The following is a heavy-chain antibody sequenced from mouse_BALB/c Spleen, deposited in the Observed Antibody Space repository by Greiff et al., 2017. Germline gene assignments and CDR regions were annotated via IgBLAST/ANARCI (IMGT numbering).Heavy chain of an antibody. V-gene: IGHV1-82*01. Sequence: QVQLKESGPELVKPGASVKISCKASGYAFSSSWMNWVKQRPGQGLEWIGRIYPGDGDTNYNGKFKGKATLTADKSSSTAYMQLSSLTSVDSAVYFCARSIYYRKAYAMDYWGQGTSVTVSS. CDR1: GYAFSSSW. CDR3: ARSIYYRKAYAMDY. D-gene: IGHD2-14*01. CDR2: IYPGDGDT. J-gene: IGHJ4*01.